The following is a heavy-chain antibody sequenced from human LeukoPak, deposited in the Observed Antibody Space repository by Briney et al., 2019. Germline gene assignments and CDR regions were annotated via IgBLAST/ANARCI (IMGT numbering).Heavy chain of an antibody. CDR2: TSAYNGNT. V-gene: IGHV1-18*04. CDR1: GYTFTSYG. Sequence: ASVKVSCKASGYTFTSYGISWVRQAPGQGLEWMGWTSAYNGNTNYAQKLQGRVTMTTDTSTSTAYMELRSLRSDDTAVYYCARIPYSSGWFDAFDIWGQGTMVTVSS. J-gene: IGHJ3*02. CDR3: ARIPYSSGWFDAFDI. D-gene: IGHD6-19*01.